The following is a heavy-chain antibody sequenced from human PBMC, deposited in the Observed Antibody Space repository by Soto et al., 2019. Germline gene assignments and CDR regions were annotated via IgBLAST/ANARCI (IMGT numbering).Heavy chain of an antibody. CDR2: ISYDGSNK. Sequence: PXVSLRLSCAASGFTFSSYGMHWVRQAPGKGLEWVAVISYDGSNKYYADSVKGRFTISRDNSKNTLYLQMNSLRAEDTAVYYCAKDFGDHYYEITTYYFDYWGQGTLVTVSS. CDR3: AKDFGDHYYEITTYYFDY. V-gene: IGHV3-30*18. D-gene: IGHD3-22*01. J-gene: IGHJ4*02. CDR1: GFTFSSYG.